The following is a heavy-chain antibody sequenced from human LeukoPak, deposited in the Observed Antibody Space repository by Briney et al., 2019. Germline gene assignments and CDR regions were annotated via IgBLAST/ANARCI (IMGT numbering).Heavy chain of an antibody. J-gene: IGHJ4*02. Sequence: PGRSLRLSCAASGFTFSSYAMSWVRQAPGKGLEWVSAISGSGGSTYYADSVKGRFTISRDNSKNTLYLQMNSLRAEDTAVYYCATKGPYFLSSIDYWGQGTLVTVSS. CDR2: ISGSGGST. D-gene: IGHD2/OR15-2a*01. CDR1: GFTFSSYA. CDR3: ATKGPYFLSSIDY. V-gene: IGHV3-23*01.